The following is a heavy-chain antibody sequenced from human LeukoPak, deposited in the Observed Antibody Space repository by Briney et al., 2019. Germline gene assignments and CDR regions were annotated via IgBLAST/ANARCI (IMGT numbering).Heavy chain of an antibody. V-gene: IGHV3-30*03. Sequence: PGGSLRLSCAASGLTFSSYGMHWVRQAPGKGLEWVAVISYDGSNKYYADSVKGRFTIPRDNSKNTLYLQMNSLIAEDTAVYYCAPSYWGGGLHEGFFQHWGQGTLVTVSS. CDR3: APSYWGGGLHEGFFQH. CDR2: ISYDGSNK. D-gene: IGHD2-21*01. J-gene: IGHJ1*01. CDR1: GLTFSSYG.